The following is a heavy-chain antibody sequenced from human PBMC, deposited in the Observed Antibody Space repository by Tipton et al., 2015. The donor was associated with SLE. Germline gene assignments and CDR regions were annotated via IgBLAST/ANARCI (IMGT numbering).Heavy chain of an antibody. J-gene: IGHJ3*02. CDR2: IYHSESP. D-gene: IGHD5-12*01. CDR3: ATGILVRYSGSLPNYAFSI. Sequence: TLSLTCTVSGDSVNNYYWSWIRQPPGKGLEWIGYIYHSESPTYNPSLRRRVTMSVETSKNQVSLKLNSLTVADTAVYYCATGILVRYSGSLPNYAFSIWGRGTTVTVSA. CDR1: GDSVNNYY. V-gene: IGHV4-59*02.